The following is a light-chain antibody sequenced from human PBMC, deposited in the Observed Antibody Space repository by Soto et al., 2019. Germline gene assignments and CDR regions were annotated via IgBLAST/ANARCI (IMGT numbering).Light chain of an antibody. Sequence: EIVMTQSPASLSVSPGDGATLSCRASQSVASNVAWYQQKPGQGPRLLIHGATTRAVGVPARFSGSGSGPDFPLTINGLQSEDFAVYYCQQYHNWPPQYTFGQGTKLQI. J-gene: IGKJ2*01. CDR3: QQYHNWPPQYT. CDR1: QSVASN. V-gene: IGKV3-15*01. CDR2: GAT.